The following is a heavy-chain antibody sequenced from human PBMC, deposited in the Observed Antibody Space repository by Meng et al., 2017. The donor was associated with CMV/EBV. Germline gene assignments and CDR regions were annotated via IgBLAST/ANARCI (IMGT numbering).Heavy chain of an antibody. CDR3: ARGADIVVVTAAIRPIGYYYGMDV. V-gene: IGHV4-59*01. D-gene: IGHD2-2*02. J-gene: IGHJ6*02. CDR2: IYYSGST. Sequence: GSLRLSCTVSGGSISSYYWSWIRQPPGKGLEWIGYIYYSGSTNYNPSLKSRVTISVDTSKNQFSLKLSSVTAADTAVYYCARGADIVVVTAAIRPIGYYYGMDVWGQGTTVTVSS. CDR1: GGSISSYY.